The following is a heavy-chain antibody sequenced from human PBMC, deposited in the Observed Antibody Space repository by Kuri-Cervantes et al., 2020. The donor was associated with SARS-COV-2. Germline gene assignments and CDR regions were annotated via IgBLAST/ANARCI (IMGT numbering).Heavy chain of an antibody. CDR3: ARGRGYSYGHYYYYMDV. J-gene: IGHJ6*03. Sequence: SETLSLTCAVYGGSFSGYYWSWIRQPPGKGLEWIGEINHSGSTNYNPSLKSRVTISVDTSKNQFSLKLSSVTAADTAVYYCARGRGYSYGHYYYYMDVWGQGTTVTVSS. CDR1: GGSFSGYY. D-gene: IGHD5-18*01. V-gene: IGHV4-34*01. CDR2: INHSGST.